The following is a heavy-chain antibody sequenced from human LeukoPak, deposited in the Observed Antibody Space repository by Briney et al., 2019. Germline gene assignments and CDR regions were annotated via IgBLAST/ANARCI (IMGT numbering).Heavy chain of an antibody. CDR2: IDWDDDK. J-gene: IGHJ4*02. V-gene: IGHV2-70*04. CDR1: GFSLSTSGMR. D-gene: IGHD3-10*01. CDR3: ARSFSLWFGELSPGFDY. Sequence: SGPTLVNPTQTLTLTCTFSGFSLSTSGMRVSWIRQPPGKALEWLARIDWDDDKFYSTSLKTRLTISKDTSKNQVVLTMTNMDPVDTATYYCARSFSLWFGELSPGFDYWGQGTLVTVSS.